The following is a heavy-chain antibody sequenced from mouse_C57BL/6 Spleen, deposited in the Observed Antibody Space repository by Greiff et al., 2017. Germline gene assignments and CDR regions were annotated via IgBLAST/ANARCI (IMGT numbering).Heavy chain of an antibody. CDR1: GYTFTSYW. CDR2: IYPGSGST. J-gene: IGHJ1*03. Sequence: QVQLQQPGAELVKPGASVKMSCKASGYTFTSYWLTWVKPRPGQGLEWIGDIYPGSGSTNYNEKFKSKATLTVDTSSRTAYMQLSSLTSEDSAVYYCAKPPLTTVVAHWYFDVWGTGTTVTVSS. D-gene: IGHD1-1*01. CDR3: AKPPLTTVVAHWYFDV. V-gene: IGHV1-55*01.